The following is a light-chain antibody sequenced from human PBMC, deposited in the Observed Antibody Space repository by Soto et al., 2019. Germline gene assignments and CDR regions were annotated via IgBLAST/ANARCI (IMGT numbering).Light chain of an antibody. V-gene: IGKV3-11*01. CDR3: QHYNSYSEA. CDR2: DAS. Sequence: EIVLTQSPATLSLSPGDRATLSCRASQTIVNYLAWYQQKPGQAPRLLLYDASTRATGIPARFSGRGSGTDFTLTISSLEPEDFAVYYCQHYNSYSEAFGQGTKVELK. CDR1: QTIVNY. J-gene: IGKJ1*01.